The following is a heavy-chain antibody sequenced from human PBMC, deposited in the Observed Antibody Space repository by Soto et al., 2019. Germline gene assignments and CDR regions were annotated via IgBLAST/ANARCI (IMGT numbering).Heavy chain of an antibody. Sequence: GGPLRLSCTVSAGTEFNFSAQYMDWVRRAPGQGLERGGRSSYRENNLSTAYAASVSGTFTISSVEYKNTEYLQMHSLKTYDRPLYYFSGVDYSPNNPDYSGKGTLGTIAS. J-gene: IGHJ4*02. D-gene: IGHD4-4*01. V-gene: IGHV3-72*01. CDR1: AGTEFNFSAQY. CDR3: SGVDYSPNNPDY. CDR2: SSYRENNLST.